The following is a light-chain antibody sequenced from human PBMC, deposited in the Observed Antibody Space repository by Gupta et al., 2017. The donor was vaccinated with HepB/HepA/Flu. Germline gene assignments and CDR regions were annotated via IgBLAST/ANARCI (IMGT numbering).Light chain of an antibody. CDR2: GAS. V-gene: IGKV3-15*01. CDR3: QEYNNWPTWT. Sequence: EIVMTQSPATLSVSPGERATLSCRASQSVNSNLAWYQQKPGQAPRLLIFGASTRATGVPARFSGSGFGIDFTLTISSLQSEDFAVYYCQEYNNWPTWTFGQGTKVEIK. CDR1: QSVNSN. J-gene: IGKJ1*01.